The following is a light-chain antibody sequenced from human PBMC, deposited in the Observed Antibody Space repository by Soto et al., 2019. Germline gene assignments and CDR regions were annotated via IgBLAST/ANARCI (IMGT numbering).Light chain of an antibody. CDR1: QSVSSS. CDR2: AAS. Sequence: EIVLTQSPATLSLYPGESATLSCRASQSVSSSLAWYQQKPGQAPRLLIYAASNRATGIQVRFSGSGSGTEFTLTIRSLAHDDFAVYYCXHRSNPITFGQGTRLEIK. CDR3: XHRSNPIT. J-gene: IGKJ5*01. V-gene: IGKV3-11*01.